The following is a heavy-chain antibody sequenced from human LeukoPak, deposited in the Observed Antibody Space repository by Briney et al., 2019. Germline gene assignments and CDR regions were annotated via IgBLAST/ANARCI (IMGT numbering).Heavy chain of an antibody. Sequence: PSETLSLTCAVSGGSISSGGYSWSWIRQPPGKGLEWIGYIYYSGSTYYNPSLKSRVTISVDTSKNQFSLKLSSVTAADTAVYYCVRGRYSSGWFKDKNWFDPWGQGIPVTVSS. J-gene: IGHJ5*02. D-gene: IGHD6-19*01. V-gene: IGHV4-30-4*07. CDR2: IYYSGST. CDR1: GGSISSGGYS. CDR3: VRGRYSSGWFKDKNWFDP.